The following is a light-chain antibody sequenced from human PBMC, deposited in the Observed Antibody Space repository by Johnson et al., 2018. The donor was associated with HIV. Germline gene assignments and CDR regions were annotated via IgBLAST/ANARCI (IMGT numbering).Light chain of an antibody. Sequence: QSVLTQPASVSAAPGQNVTISCSGNSSNIGNNYVSWYQHFPGTAPKLLIYDNNKRPSGIPARFSGSKSGTSATLGITGLQPGDGADYYCGTWDSSLTAYVFGTGTKVTVL. CDR2: DNN. CDR3: GTWDSSLTAYV. CDR1: SSNIGNNY. J-gene: IGLJ1*01. V-gene: IGLV1-51*01.